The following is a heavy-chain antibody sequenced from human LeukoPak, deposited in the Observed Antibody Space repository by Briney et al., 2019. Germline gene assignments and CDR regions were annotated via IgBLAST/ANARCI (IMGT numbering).Heavy chain of an antibody. Sequence: PGGSLRLSCAASGFTFGTYSMSWVRQAPGKGLEWVSYISSTSNTIYYADSVKGRFTISRDNAKNSLYLQMNSLRGEDTAVYYCARFYVSGSYPYYFVYWGQGSLVTVSS. CDR3: ARFYVSGSYPYYFVY. V-gene: IGHV3-48*01. J-gene: IGHJ4*02. D-gene: IGHD3-10*01. CDR2: ISSTSNTI. CDR1: GFTFGTYS.